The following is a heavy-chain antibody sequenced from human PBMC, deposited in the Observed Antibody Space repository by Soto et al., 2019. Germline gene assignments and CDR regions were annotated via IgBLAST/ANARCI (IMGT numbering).Heavy chain of an antibody. CDR3: ARIWIQLWPGAFDI. CDR1: GYTFTSYG. V-gene: IGHV1-18*01. D-gene: IGHD5-18*01. CDR2: ISGYNGNT. J-gene: IGHJ3*02. Sequence: SVKVSCKASGYTFTSYGISWVRQAPGQGLEWMGWISGYNGNTNYAQKLQGRVTMTTDTSTSTAYMELRSLRSDDTAVYYCARIWIQLWPGAFDIWGQGTMVTVSS.